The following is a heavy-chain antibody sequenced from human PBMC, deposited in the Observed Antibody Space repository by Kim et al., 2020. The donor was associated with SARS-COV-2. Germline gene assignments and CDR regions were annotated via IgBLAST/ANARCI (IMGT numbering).Heavy chain of an antibody. J-gene: IGHJ4*02. Sequence: SETLSLTCTVSGGSISSGGYYWSWIRQHPGKGLEWIGYIYYSGSTYYNPSLKSRVTISVDTSKTQFSLKLSSVTAADTALYYCARAPQERITIFVVVSYFDYWGQGTLVTVSS. CDR1: GGSISSGGYY. D-gene: IGHD3-3*01. CDR3: ARAPQERITIFVVVSYFDY. V-gene: IGHV4-31*03. CDR2: IYYSGST.